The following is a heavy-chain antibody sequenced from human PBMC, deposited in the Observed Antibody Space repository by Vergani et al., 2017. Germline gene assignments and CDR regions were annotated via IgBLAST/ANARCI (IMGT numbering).Heavy chain of an antibody. V-gene: IGHV1-69*12. CDR1: GGTFSSYA. CDR2: MIPIFGTA. Sequence: QVQLVQSGAEVKTPGSSVKVSCKASGGTFSSYAISWVRQAPGQGLEWMRGMIPIFGTANYAQKFQGRVTITADESTSTAYMELSSLRSEDTAVYYCAGSITMVRGLLPFYFDYWGQGTLVTVSS. D-gene: IGHD3-10*01. J-gene: IGHJ4*02. CDR3: AGSITMVRGLLPFYFDY.